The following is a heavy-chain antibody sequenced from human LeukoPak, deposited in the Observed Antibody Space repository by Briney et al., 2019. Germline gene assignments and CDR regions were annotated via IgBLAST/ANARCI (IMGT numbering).Heavy chain of an antibody. CDR1: GFTFSSYS. Sequence: PGGSLRLSFAASGFTFSSYSMNWVRQAPGKGLEWVSSISSSSSYIYYADSVKGRFTISRDNAKSTLYLQVNSLRDEDTAIYYCAKDNSPGWFGPWGQGTLVTVSS. CDR3: AKDNSPGWFGP. J-gene: IGHJ5*02. D-gene: IGHD4-11*01. V-gene: IGHV3-21*01. CDR2: ISSSSSYI.